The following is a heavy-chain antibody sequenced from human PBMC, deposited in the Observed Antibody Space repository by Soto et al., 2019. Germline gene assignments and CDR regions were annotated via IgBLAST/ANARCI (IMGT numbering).Heavy chain of an antibody. CDR2: ISYDGSNK. J-gene: IGHJ4*02. D-gene: IGHD3-10*01. V-gene: IGHV3-30-3*01. Sequence: GGSLRLSCAASGFTFSSYAMHWVRQAPGKGLEWVAVISYDGSNKYYADSVKGRFTISRDNSKNTLYLQMNSLRAEDTAVYYCARDRTYGSGSRPYIDYYFDYWGQGTLVTVSS. CDR3: ARDRTYGSGSRPYIDYYFDY. CDR1: GFTFSSYA.